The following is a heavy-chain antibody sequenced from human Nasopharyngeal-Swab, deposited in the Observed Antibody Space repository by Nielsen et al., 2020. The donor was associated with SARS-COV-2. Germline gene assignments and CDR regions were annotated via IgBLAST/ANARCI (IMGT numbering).Heavy chain of an antibody. CDR1: GYSFTSYW. CDR3: ARLIRSQGYYYYMDV. J-gene: IGHJ6*03. CDR2: IYPGDSDT. D-gene: IGHD3-16*01. V-gene: IGHV5-51*01. Sequence: KVSCKGSGYSFTSYWIGWVRQMPGKGLEWMGIIYPGDSDTRYSPSFQGQVTISADKSISTAYLQWSSLKAPDTAMYYCARLIRSQGYYYYMDVWGKGTTVTVSS.